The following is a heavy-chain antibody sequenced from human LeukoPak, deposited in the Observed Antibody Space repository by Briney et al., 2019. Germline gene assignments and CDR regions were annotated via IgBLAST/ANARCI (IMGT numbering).Heavy chain of an antibody. CDR1: GFTFSSYW. CDR2: IKQDGSEK. V-gene: IGHV3-7*01. J-gene: IGHJ4*02. D-gene: IGHD3-22*01. CDR3: ATFSPDPSITYYYDSSGYIFDY. Sequence: TGGSLRLSCAASGFTFSSYWMSWVRQAPGKGLEWVANIKQDGSEKYYVDSVKGRITISRDNAKNSLYLRMNSLRAEDTAVYYCATFSPDPSITYYYDSSGYIFDYWGQGTLVTVSS.